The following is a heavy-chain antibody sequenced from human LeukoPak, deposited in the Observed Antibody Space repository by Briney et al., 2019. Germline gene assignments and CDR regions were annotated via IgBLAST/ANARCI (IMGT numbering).Heavy chain of an antibody. J-gene: IGHJ4*02. V-gene: IGHV3-30-3*01. CDR3: ARVVGGTWLVDY. D-gene: IGHD1-26*01. Sequence: GGSLRLSCAVSGFSFSGYDMHWVRQAPGKCLEWLAIISFDGSNRYYADSVKGRFTISRDNSENTLYLQMNNLRHEDTAVYYCARVVGGTWLVDYWGQGALVTVSS. CDR2: ISFDGSNR. CDR1: GFSFSGYD.